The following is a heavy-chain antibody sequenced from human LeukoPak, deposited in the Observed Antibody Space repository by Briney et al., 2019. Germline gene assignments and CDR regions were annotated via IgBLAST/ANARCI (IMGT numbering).Heavy chain of an antibody. CDR2: IYTSGST. J-gene: IGHJ3*02. D-gene: IGHD6-19*01. V-gene: IGHV4-4*09. Sequence: SETLSLTCTVSGGSISGYYWSWIWQPPAKGLEWIGYIYTSGSTNYNPTLKSRVTISVDTSKNQFSLKLSSVTAADTAVYYCARRYSSGWNDAFDIWGQGTMVTVSS. CDR1: GGSISGYY. CDR3: ARRYSSGWNDAFDI.